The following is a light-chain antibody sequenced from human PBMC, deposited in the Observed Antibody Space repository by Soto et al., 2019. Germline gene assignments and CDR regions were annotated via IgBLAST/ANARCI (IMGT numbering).Light chain of an antibody. V-gene: IGKV3-15*01. CDR3: QHYNNWPRT. CDR2: GAS. Sequence: EIVMTQSPATLSVSPGERATLSCRASQSVSSNLAWYQQQPGQAPRLLIYGASTRATGIPARFSGSGSGTEFTLTISSLHSEDFAVYYCQHYNNWPRTFGQGTKVEIK. CDR1: QSVSSN. J-gene: IGKJ1*01.